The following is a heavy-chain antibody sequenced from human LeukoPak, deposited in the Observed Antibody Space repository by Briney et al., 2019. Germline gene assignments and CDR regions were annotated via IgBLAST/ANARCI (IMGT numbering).Heavy chain of an antibody. J-gene: IGHJ2*01. Sequence: SGPTLLNPTPTLTLTCTFSGFSLPTSGVGVGWIRQPPGKALEWLSLIYWNDDKRYSPSLKSRLTITKDTSKNQVVLRMTNMDPVDTATYYCAYRYSSWGHWYFDLWGRGTLVTVSS. D-gene: IGHD6-13*01. V-gene: IGHV2-5*01. CDR2: IYWNDDK. CDR3: AYRYSSWGHWYFDL. CDR1: GFSLPTSGVG.